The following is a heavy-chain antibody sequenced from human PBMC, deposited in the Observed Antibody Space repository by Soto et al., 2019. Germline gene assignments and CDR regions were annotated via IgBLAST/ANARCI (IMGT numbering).Heavy chain of an antibody. CDR3: ASWYTAMVTLEY. CDR1: GGTFSSYA. J-gene: IGHJ4*02. V-gene: IGHV1-69*01. D-gene: IGHD5-18*01. Sequence: QVQMVQSGAEVKKPGSSVKVSCKASGGTFSSYAISWVRQAPGQGLEWMGGIIPIFGTANYAQKYQGRVTITADESTSTAYMELSSLRSEDTAVYYCASWYTAMVTLEYWGKGTLVTVSS. CDR2: IIPIFGTA.